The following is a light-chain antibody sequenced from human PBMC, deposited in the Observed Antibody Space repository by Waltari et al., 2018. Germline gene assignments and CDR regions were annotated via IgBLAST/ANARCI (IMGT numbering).Light chain of an antibody. Sequence: QSALPQPASVSGSPGQSTPTFCTGTSSDVGGYNSVSWYQQHPGKAPKLMIYEVSNRPSGVSNRFSSSKSGNTASLTISGLQAEDEADYYCSSYTSSSPYVFGTGTKVTVL. J-gene: IGLJ1*01. V-gene: IGLV2-14*01. CDR2: EVS. CDR3: SSYTSSSPYV. CDR1: SSDVGGYNS.